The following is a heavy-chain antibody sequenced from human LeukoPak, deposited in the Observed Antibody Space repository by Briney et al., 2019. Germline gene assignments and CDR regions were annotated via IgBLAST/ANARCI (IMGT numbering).Heavy chain of an antibody. V-gene: IGHV3-43*02. J-gene: IGHJ4*02. CDR1: GFTFDEHD. CDR2: ISKDGGNK. D-gene: IGHD1-1*01. Sequence: PGGSLRLSCAASGFTFDEHDMYWVRQVPGKGLEWVCLISKDGGNKHYADSVKGRFSISRDNNRNSLSLQMNSLRSEDTALYFCAKRSGAPNNFDYWAQGALVTVSS. CDR3: AKRSGAPNNFDY.